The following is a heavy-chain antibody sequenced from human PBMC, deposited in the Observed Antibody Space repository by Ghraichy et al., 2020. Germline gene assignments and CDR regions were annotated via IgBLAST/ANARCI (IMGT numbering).Heavy chain of an antibody. CDR2: IKQEGTET. CDR3: ARVRRKFDLSPHYFDY. D-gene: IGHD3-9*01. Sequence: GGSLRLSCAASGFTFSSYWMSWVRQAPGKGLEWVTNIKQEGTETYYVDSVKGRFTISRDNAKNSLYLQLNGLGAEDTAVYYCARVRRKFDLSPHYFDYWGQGTLVTVSS. V-gene: IGHV3-7*01. CDR1: GFTFSSYW. J-gene: IGHJ4*02.